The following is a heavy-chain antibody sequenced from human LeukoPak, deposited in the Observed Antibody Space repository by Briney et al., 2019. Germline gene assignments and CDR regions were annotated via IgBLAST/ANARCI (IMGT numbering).Heavy chain of an antibody. CDR2: IIPIFGTA. CDR1: GYTFTSYA. CDR3: ARGRSVLRFLEHYYYMDV. V-gene: IGHV1-69*06. Sequence: ASVKVSCKASGYTFTSYAMNWVRQAPGQGLEWMGGIIPIFGTANYAQKFQGRVTITADKSTSTAYMELSSLRSEDTAMYYCARGRSVLRFLEHYYYMDVWGKGTTVTVSS. J-gene: IGHJ6*03. D-gene: IGHD3-3*01.